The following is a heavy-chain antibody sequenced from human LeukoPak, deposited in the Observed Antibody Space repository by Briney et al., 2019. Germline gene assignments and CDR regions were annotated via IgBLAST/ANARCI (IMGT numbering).Heavy chain of an antibody. D-gene: IGHD2-21*01. J-gene: IGHJ4*01. CDR2: MNSDGSSI. Sequence: GGSLRLSCAASGFMFNIYWMQWVRQVPGKGLVWVSRMNSDGSSISYADSVRGRFTISRDNAKNTLYLQMNSLRADDTAVYYCLRENSWAGDYWGHGSLVTVSP. CDR1: GFMFNIYW. V-gene: IGHV3-74*01. CDR3: LRENSWAGDY.